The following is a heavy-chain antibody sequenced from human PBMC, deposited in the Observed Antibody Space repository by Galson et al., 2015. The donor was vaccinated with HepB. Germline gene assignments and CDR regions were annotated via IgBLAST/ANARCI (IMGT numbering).Heavy chain of an antibody. CDR3: AKGGHYSPFDP. J-gene: IGHJ5*02. CDR1: GFTFFTSA. Sequence: SLRLSCAASGFTFFTSAMSWVRQAPGKGLEWVSTISGFGENTYYADSVKGRFTVSRDNSRNMVYLQMNSLRAEDTAIFYCAKGGHYSPFDPWGQGTLVTVSS. CDR2: ISGFGENT. V-gene: IGHV3-23*01. D-gene: IGHD5-18*01.